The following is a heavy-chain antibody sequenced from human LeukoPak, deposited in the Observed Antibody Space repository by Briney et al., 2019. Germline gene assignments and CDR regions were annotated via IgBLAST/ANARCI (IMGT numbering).Heavy chain of an antibody. D-gene: IGHD4-17*01. V-gene: IGHV4-34*01. CDR1: GGSFSGYY. Sequence: SETLSLTCAVYGGSFSGYYWSWNRQPPGKGLEWIGEINHSGSTNYNPSLKSRVTISVDTSKNQFSLKLSSVSAADTAVYYCARSTQDYGWIYFDYWGQGTLVTVSS. CDR2: INHSGST. J-gene: IGHJ4*02. CDR3: ARSTQDYGWIYFDY.